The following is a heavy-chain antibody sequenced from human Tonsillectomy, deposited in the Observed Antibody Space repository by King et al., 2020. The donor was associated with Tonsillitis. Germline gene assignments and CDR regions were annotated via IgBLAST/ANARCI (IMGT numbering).Heavy chain of an antibody. D-gene: IGHD3-9*01. J-gene: IGHJ4*02. V-gene: IGHV3-15*02. CDR3: TTNLYFGDH. CDR1: GLTFSNAW. CDR2: IKSKADGGTT. Sequence: VQLVESGGALVKPGGSLRLSCAASGLTFSNAWMSWVRQAPGKGLEWLGRIKSKADGGTTDYAAPGKGRFTISRDDSKNTLYLQTNSLQTEDTAVYYCTTNLYFGDHWGQGTLVTVSS.